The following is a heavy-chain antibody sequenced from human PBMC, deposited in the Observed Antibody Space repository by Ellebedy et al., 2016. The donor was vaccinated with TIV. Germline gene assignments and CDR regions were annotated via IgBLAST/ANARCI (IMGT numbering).Heavy chain of an antibody. CDR3: ARDRGSYFDY. J-gene: IGHJ4*02. D-gene: IGHD1-26*01. CDR1: GGSISTYY. V-gene: IGHV4-59*01. Sequence: MPSETLSLTCSVSGGSISTYYWNWIRHLPGKGLEWIGYIYYTGNTDYNPSLKSRVTISVDTSKDHFSLRLTSMTAADTAVYYCARDRGSYFDYWGQGTLVTVSS. CDR2: IYYTGNT.